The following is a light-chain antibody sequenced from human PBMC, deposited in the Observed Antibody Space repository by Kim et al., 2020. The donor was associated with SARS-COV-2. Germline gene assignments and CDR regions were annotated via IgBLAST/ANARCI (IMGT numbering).Light chain of an antibody. CDR2: YDS. Sequence: SYELTQPPSVSVAPGKTARITCGGNNIGSKSVHWYQQKPGQAPVLVIYYDSDRPSGIPERFSGSNSGNTATLTISRVEAGDEADNYCKVWDSSSDHPVFG. J-gene: IGLJ3*02. CDR3: KVWDSSSDHPV. V-gene: IGLV3-21*04. CDR1: NIGSKS.